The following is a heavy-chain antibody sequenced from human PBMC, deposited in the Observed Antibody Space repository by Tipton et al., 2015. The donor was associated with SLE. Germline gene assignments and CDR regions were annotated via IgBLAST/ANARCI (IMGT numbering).Heavy chain of an antibody. V-gene: IGHV4-4*08. CDR3: ARSQYGSGRPGAFDI. D-gene: IGHD3-10*01. CDR2: IYTSGST. CDR1: GGSISSYY. Sequence: TLSLTCTVSGGSISSYYWSWIRQPPGKGLEWIGYIYTSGSTNYNPSLMSRVTISVDTSKNQFSLKLSSVTAADTAVYYCARSQYGSGRPGAFDIWGQGTMVTVSS. J-gene: IGHJ3*02.